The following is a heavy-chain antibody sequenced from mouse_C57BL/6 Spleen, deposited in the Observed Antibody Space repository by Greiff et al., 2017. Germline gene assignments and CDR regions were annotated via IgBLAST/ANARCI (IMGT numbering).Heavy chain of an antibody. CDR2: INPSSGYT. Sequence: VQLQQSGAELAKPGASVKLSCKASGYTFTSYWMNWVKQRPGQGLEWIGYINPSSGYTKYNQKFKDKATLTADKSSSTAYMQLSSLTYEDSAVYYCARSPYGNYGNYYAMDYWGQGTSVTVSS. J-gene: IGHJ4*01. D-gene: IGHD2-1*01. CDR1: GYTFTSYW. V-gene: IGHV1-7*01. CDR3: ARSPYGNYGNYYAMDY.